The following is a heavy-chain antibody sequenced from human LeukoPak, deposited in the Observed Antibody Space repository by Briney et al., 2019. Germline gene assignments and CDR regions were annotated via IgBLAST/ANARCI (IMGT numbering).Heavy chain of an antibody. D-gene: IGHD3-22*01. CDR3: ARLDTSGYYYLDY. V-gene: IGHV4-4*07. CDR1: GVSFSTYY. CDR2: IYASGST. J-gene: IGHJ4*02. Sequence: SETLSLTCTVSGVSFSTYYWSWIRQPAGKGLEWIGRIYASGSTNFNPSLKSRVTMSVDTSKNQFSLKLTSVTAADTAVYYCARLDTSGYYYLDYWGQGTVVTVSS.